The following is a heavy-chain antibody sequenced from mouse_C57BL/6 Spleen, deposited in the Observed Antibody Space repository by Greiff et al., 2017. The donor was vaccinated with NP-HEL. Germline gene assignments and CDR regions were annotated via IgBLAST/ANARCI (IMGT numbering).Heavy chain of an antibody. CDR3: ARWSYDYEGVDHYAMDY. CDR2: INPNNGGT. CDR1: GYTFTDYY. D-gene: IGHD2-4*01. J-gene: IGHJ4*01. V-gene: IGHV1-26*01. Sequence: EVQLQQSGPELVKPGASVKISCKASGYTFTDYYMNWVKQSHGKSLEWIGDINPNNGGTSYNQKFKGKATLTVDKSSSTAYMELRSLTSEDSAVYYCARWSYDYEGVDHYAMDYWGQGTSVTVSS.